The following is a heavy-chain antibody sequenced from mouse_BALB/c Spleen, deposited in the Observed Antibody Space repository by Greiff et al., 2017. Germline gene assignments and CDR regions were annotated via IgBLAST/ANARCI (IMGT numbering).Heavy chain of an antibody. CDR1: GFTFTDYY. CDR2: IRNKANGYTT. J-gene: IGHJ2*01. Sequence: EVQLVESGGGLVQPGGSLRLSCATSGFTFTDYYMSWVRQPPGKALEWLGFIRNKANGYTTEYSASVKGRFTISRDNSQSILYLQMNTLRAEDSATYYCARDRTGTEYFDYWGQGTTLTVSS. CDR3: ARDRTGTEYFDY. V-gene: IGHV7-3*02. D-gene: IGHD4-1*01.